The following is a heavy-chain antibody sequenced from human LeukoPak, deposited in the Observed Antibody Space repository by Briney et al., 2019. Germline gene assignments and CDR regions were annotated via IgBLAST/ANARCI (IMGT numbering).Heavy chain of an antibody. Sequence: SETLSPTCTVSGGSISSYYWSWIRQPPGKGLEWIGYIYYSGSTNYNPSLKSRVTISVDTSKNQFSLKLSSVTAADTAVYYCARHNMGSSWTPLYHDAFDIWGQGTMVTVSS. CDR2: IYYSGST. J-gene: IGHJ3*02. CDR3: ARHNMGSSWTPLYHDAFDI. CDR1: GGSISSYY. V-gene: IGHV4-59*08. D-gene: IGHD6-13*01.